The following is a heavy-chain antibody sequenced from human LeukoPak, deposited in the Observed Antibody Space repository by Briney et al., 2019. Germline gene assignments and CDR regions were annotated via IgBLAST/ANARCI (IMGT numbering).Heavy chain of an antibody. Sequence: SETLSLTCAVYGGSFSGYYWSWIRQPPGKGLEWIGEINHSGSTNYNPSLKSRVTISVDTSKNQFSLKLSSVTAADTAVYYCARGTITIFGVVTLFDPWGQGTLVTVSS. V-gene: IGHV4-34*01. CDR2: INHSGST. CDR3: ARGTITIFGVVTLFDP. D-gene: IGHD3-3*01. J-gene: IGHJ5*02. CDR1: GGSFSGYY.